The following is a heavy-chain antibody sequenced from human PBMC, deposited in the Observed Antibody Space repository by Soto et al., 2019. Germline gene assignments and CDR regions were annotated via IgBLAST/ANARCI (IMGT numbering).Heavy chain of an antibody. CDR2: IDPSNSYI. V-gene: IGHV5-10-1*01. CDR3: ARRLSGPKEEYNAYYFYGLDV. CDR1: GYSFTTPW. J-gene: IGHJ6*02. D-gene: IGHD1-1*01. Sequence: PGESLKISCQGSGYSFTTPWITWVRQTPGKGLEWMGRIDPSNSYINYSPSFQGHVTISVDRSISTAYLQWSRLEASDNAICYCARRLSGPKEEYNAYYFYGLDVWGQGTKVTVSS.